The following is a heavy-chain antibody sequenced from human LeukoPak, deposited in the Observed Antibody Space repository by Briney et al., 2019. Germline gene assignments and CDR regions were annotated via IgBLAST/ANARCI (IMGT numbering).Heavy chain of an antibody. V-gene: IGHV1-8*01. D-gene: IGHD2-2*01. J-gene: IGHJ6*03. CDR2: MNPNSGNT. CDR3: ARGKYCSSTSCFPTLYYYYYMDV. Sequence: ASVEVSCKASGYTFTSYDINWVRQATGQGLEWMGWMNPNSGNTGYAQKFQGRVTMTRNTSISTAYMELSSLRSEDTAVYYCARGKYCSSTSCFPTLYYYYYMDVWGKGTTVTVSS. CDR1: GYTFTSYD.